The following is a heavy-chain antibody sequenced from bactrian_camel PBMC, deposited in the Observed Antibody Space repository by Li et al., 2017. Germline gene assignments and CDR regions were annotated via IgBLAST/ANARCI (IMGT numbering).Heavy chain of an antibody. V-gene: IGHV3S6*01. D-gene: IGHD6*01. J-gene: IGHJ4*01. CDR1: GFTFSSYS. CDR3: VGGQMSGI. Sequence: LVESGGGLVQPGGSLRLSCAASGFTFSSYSMSWVRQAPGKGLEWVAIIYTDGSDSDYLDSVKGRFVITRDNAKNMVFLRMNSLKPEDTALYYCVGGQMSGIWGQGTQVTVS. CDR2: IYTDGSDS.